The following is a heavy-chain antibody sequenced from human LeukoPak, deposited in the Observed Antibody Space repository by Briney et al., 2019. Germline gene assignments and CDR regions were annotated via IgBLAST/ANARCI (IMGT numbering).Heavy chain of an antibody. J-gene: IGHJ4*02. D-gene: IGHD3-22*01. V-gene: IGHV4-61*02. CDR2: IYTSGST. CDR1: GGSISSGSYY. CDR3: ARVTGYMIEDYFDY. Sequence: PSQTLSLTCTVSGGSISSGSYYWSWIRQPAGKGLEWIERIYTSGSTNYNPSLKSRVTISVDTSKNQFSLRLRSVTAADTAVYYCARVTGYMIEDYFDYWGQGTLVTVSS.